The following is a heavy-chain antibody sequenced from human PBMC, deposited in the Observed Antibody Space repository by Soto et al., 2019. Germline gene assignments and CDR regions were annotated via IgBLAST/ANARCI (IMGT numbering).Heavy chain of an antibody. CDR1: GFTFSSSA. CDR2: IRVGGGDT. Sequence: EVRLLESGGGLAQPGGSRRLSCAASGFTFSSSAMNWVRQAPGKGLEWVSSIRVGGGDTFYADSVRGRLTVSRDISRNTLYLQMNSLRAEDTAIYYCAKCSVGTVRTSGWCNGFDPWGQGTLVTVSS. CDR3: AKCSVGTVRTSGWCNGFDP. D-gene: IGHD6-19*01. V-gene: IGHV3-23*01. J-gene: IGHJ5*02.